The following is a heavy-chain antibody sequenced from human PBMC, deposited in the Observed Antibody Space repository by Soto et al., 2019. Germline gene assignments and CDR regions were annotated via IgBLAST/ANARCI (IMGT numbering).Heavy chain of an antibody. CDR1: GFTFSTYA. CDR2: ISARGGST. Sequence: GGSLRLSCAASGFTFSTYAMTWVRQAPGKGLEWVSAISARGGSTYYADSVKGRFTISRDNSKSTLYLQMNSLRAEDTALYYCAKGRSYYYYYGVDVWGQGTQVTVSS. J-gene: IGHJ6*02. CDR3: AKGRSYYYYYGVDV. V-gene: IGHV3-23*01.